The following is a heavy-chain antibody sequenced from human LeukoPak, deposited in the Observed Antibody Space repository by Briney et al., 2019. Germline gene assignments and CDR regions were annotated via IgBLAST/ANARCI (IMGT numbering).Heavy chain of an antibody. CDR3: ARGHRIITGNSYYFDY. J-gene: IGHJ4*02. Sequence: GGSLRLSCAASGFTFSSYGMSWVRQAPGKGLEWVSAISDSGGSTYYADSVKGRFTISRDNAKNSLYLQMNSLRAEDTAVYYCARGHRIITGNSYYFDYWGQGTLVTVSS. CDR2: ISDSGGST. CDR1: GFTFSSYG. D-gene: IGHD1-20*01. V-gene: IGHV3-23*01.